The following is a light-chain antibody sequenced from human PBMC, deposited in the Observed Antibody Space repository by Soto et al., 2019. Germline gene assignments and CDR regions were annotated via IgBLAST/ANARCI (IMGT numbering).Light chain of an antibody. V-gene: IGKV4-1*01. CDR1: QSLLYSSNNKNY. J-gene: IGKJ4*01. CDR3: QQYYSTLLT. Sequence: DIVMTQSPDSLAVSLGERATINCRSSQSLLYSSNNKNYLAWYQQKPGQPPKLLIYWASTRESGVPDRFSGSASGTDYTLTINSLQAEDVAVYYCQQYYSTLLTFGGGTKVEI. CDR2: WAS.